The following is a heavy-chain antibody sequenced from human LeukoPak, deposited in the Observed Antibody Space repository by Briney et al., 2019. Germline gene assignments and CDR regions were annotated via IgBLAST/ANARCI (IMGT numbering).Heavy chain of an antibody. V-gene: IGHV3-74*03. J-gene: IGHJ4*02. CDR3: AIDQVYCSRGICYFDY. CDR1: GFTFSSYC. Sequence: GGSLRLSCAASGFTFSSYCMHWVRQAPGKGLVWVSRVSGDGSGTTSADSVRGRFSISRDNAKKTLYLQMNGLTTEDTAVYYCAIDQVYCSRGICYFDYWGQGTLVTVSS. D-gene: IGHD2-15*01. CDR2: VSGDGSGT.